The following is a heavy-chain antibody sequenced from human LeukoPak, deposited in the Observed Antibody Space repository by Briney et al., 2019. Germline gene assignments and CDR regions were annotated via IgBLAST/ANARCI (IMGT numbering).Heavy chain of an antibody. D-gene: IGHD6-6*01. Sequence: SETLSLTCSVSGGSVSSSRYYWGWIRQPPGKRLEWMGSGDYSGSTHSSPSLKSRVTISVDTSKNQFSLKLNSVTAADTAVYYCARHEARIAARLHYFDYWGQGTLVTVSS. CDR2: GDYSGST. CDR3: ARHEARIAARLHYFDY. CDR1: GGSVSSSRYY. V-gene: IGHV4-39*01. J-gene: IGHJ4*02.